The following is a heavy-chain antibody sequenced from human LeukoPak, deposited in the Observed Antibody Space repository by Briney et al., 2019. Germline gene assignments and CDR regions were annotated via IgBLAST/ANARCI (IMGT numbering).Heavy chain of an antibody. Sequence: GGSLRLSCAASGFTFSSYEMNWVRQAPGKGLEWVSYISSSGSTIYYADSVKGRFTISRDNAKNSLYLQMNSLRAEDTAVYYCAKGYGDYLPWDYWGQGTLVTVSS. D-gene: IGHD4-17*01. V-gene: IGHV3-48*03. CDR1: GFTFSSYE. CDR2: ISSSGSTI. CDR3: AKGYGDYLPWDY. J-gene: IGHJ4*02.